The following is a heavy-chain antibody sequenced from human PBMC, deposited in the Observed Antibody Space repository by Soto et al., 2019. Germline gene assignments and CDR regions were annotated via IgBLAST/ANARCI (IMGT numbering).Heavy chain of an antibody. Sequence: QVQLQESGPGLVMPSETLSLTCTVSGDSISGSPYFWGWIRQPPGKRLEWIGSIFYDGNTLYTPSHKSRVTLSVATSNIHFALQLTSVAAADTAIYFFARLQAAVPHYWGQGILVTVSS. J-gene: IGHJ4*02. CDR1: GDSISGSPYF. D-gene: IGHD6-13*01. V-gene: IGHV4-39*01. CDR3: ARLQAAVPHY. CDR2: IFYDGNT.